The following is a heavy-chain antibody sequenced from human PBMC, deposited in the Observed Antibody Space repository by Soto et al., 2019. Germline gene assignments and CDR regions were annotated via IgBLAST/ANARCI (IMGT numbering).Heavy chain of an antibody. CDR1: GFTFSSYA. CDR2: ISYDGSNK. Sequence: PGGSLRLSCAASGFTFSSYAMHWVRQAPGKGLEWVAVISYDGSNKYYADSVKGRFTISRDNSKNTLYLQMNSLRAEDTAVDYCARDIITWPPSPEDWFDPCGEGPLVTVYS. J-gene: IGHJ5*02. D-gene: IGHD3-10*01. V-gene: IGHV3-30-3*01. CDR3: ARDIITWPPSPEDWFDP.